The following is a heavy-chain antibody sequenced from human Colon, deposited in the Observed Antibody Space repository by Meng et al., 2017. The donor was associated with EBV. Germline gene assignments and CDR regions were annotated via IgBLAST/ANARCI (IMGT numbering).Heavy chain of an antibody. J-gene: IGHJ5*02. D-gene: IGHD3-10*01. Sequence: LQQYGPVRVELLQTLSLTCAVSGDSFTRGDYSWTWIRQPPGKGLEWIGYIYHGVNIYYTPSLRSRVTISVDKSRNQFFLKLTSVSAADTAVYYCVRDTRRGGGWFDPWGQGTLVTVSS. V-gene: IGHV4-30-2*01. CDR1: GDSFTRGDYS. CDR2: IYHGVNI. CDR3: VRDTRRGGGWFDP.